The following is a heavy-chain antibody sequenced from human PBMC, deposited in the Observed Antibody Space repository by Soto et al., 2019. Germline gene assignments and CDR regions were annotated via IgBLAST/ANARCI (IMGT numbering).Heavy chain of an antibody. CDR2: IYDTGST. D-gene: IGHD3-9*01. Sequence: SETLSLTCTVSGSDITTYYWSWLRQSPGKGLEWIGHIYDTGSTTYNPSLRSRVTISVDTSNKQFSLRLTSVTAADTAVYYCARCPIDHNWFDPWGQGTLVTVSS. J-gene: IGHJ5*02. CDR1: GSDITTYY. CDR3: ARCPIDHNWFDP. V-gene: IGHV4-59*01.